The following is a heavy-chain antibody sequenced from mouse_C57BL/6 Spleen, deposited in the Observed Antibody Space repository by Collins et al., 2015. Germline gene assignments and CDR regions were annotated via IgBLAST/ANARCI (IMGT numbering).Heavy chain of an antibody. Sequence: QVQLQQPGAELVKPGASVKMSCKASGYTFTSYWITWVKQRPGQGLEWIGDIYPGSGSTNYNEKFKSKATLTVDTSSSTAYMQLSSLTSEDSTVYYCARDLGGYFDVWGTGTTVTVSS. V-gene: IGHV1-55*01. CDR3: ARDLGGYFDV. J-gene: IGHJ1*03. CDR2: IYPGSGST. D-gene: IGHD3-3*01. CDR1: GYTFTSYW.